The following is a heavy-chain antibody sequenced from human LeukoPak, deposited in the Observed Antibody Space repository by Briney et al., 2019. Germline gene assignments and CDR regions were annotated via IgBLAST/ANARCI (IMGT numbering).Heavy chain of an antibody. J-gene: IGHJ5*01. CDR2: INPNSGGT. V-gene: IGHV1-2*02. D-gene: IGHD3-22*01. CDR1: GYSFTGYY. CDR3: ARGYRDSIGPCLDS. Sequence: GASVKVSCKASGYSFTGYYIHWVRQAPGQGPEWMGWINPNSGGTKYAQRFQGRVTMTRDTSISTAYMDPSSLTSDDTAVYFCARGYRDSIGPCLDSWGQGTLVTVSS.